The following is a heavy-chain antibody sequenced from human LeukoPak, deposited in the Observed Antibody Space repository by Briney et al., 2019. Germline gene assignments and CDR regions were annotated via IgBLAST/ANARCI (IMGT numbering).Heavy chain of an antibody. J-gene: IGHJ4*02. V-gene: IGHV1-18*01. CDR2: ISAYNANT. CDR1: GFTFANYG. D-gene: IGHD2-2*01. CDR3: ARLDCSSTSCYFRFSFDY. Sequence: ASVKVSCKASGFTFANYGVSWVRQAPGQGLEWMGWISAYNANTNYAQKFQGRVTVTTDTSTSTAYMELRSLRSDDTAVYYCARLDCSSTSCYFRFSFDYWGQGTLVTVSS.